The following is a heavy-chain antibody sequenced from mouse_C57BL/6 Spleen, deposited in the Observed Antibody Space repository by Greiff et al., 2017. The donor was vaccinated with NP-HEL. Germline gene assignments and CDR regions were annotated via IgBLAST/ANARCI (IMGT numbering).Heavy chain of an antibody. D-gene: IGHD1-1*01. J-gene: IGHJ2*01. Sequence: QVQLKQPGAELVKPGASVKMSCKASGYTFTSYWITWVKQRPGQGLEWIGDIYPGSGSTNYNEKFKSKATLTVDTSSSTAYMQLSSLTSEDSAVYCCARQDNYGSSYSDWGQGTTLTVSS. CDR1: GYTFTSYW. V-gene: IGHV1-55*01. CDR3: ARQDNYGSSYSD. CDR2: IYPGSGST.